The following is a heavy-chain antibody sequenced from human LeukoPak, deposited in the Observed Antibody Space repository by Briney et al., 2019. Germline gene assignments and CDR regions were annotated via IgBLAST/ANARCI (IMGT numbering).Heavy chain of an antibody. CDR3: ARASGSYAIFDY. J-gene: IGHJ4*02. Sequence: PGGSLRLSCAASGFTFSSYNLNWVRQAPGKGLEWISYISATSTTIYHAESVKGRFTISRDNPKNSLYLQMNSLRDEDTALYYCARASGSYAIFDYWGQGTLVTVSS. CDR2: ISATSTTI. V-gene: IGHV3-48*02. CDR1: GFTFSSYN. D-gene: IGHD1-26*01.